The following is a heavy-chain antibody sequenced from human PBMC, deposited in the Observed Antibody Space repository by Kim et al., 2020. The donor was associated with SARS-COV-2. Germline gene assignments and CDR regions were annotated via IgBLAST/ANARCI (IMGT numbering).Heavy chain of an antibody. CDR3: ARQKCSGGSCYVGGIFDY. Sequence: SETLSLTCAVSGGSISSSNWWSWVRQPPGKGLEWIGEIYHSGSTNYNPSLKSRVTISVDKSKNQFSLKLSSVTAADTAVYYCARQKCSGGSCYVGGIFDYWGQGTLVTVSS. V-gene: IGHV4-4*02. D-gene: IGHD2-15*01. CDR2: IYHSGST. CDR1: GGSISSSNW. J-gene: IGHJ4*02.